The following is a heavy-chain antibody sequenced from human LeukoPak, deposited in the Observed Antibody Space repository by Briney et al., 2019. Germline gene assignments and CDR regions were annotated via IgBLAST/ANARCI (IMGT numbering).Heavy chain of an antibody. Sequence: PGGSQRLSCAASGFTFSSYWMSWVRQAPGKGLEWVADIEQDGSGKNYVDSVKGRFTISRDNAKNSLYLQMNSLRAEDTAVYYCARAIGIWSGYSYWGQGTLVTVSS. D-gene: IGHD3-3*01. V-gene: IGHV3-7*01. J-gene: IGHJ4*02. CDR3: ARAIGIWSGYSY. CDR1: GFTFSSYW. CDR2: IEQDGSGK.